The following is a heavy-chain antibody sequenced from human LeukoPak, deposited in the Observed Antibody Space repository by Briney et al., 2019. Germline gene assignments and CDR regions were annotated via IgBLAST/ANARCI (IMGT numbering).Heavy chain of an antibody. V-gene: IGHV1-8*01. J-gene: IGHJ3*02. CDR3: ARYPPKTTVTTPRPPFDI. Sequence: ASVKVSCKASGYTFTSYDINWVRQATGQGLEWMGWMNPNSGNTGYAQKFQGRVTMTRNTSISTAYMELSSLRSEDTAVYYCARYPPKTTVTTPRPPFDIWGQGTMVTVSS. CDR2: MNPNSGNT. D-gene: IGHD4-17*01. CDR1: GYTFTSYD.